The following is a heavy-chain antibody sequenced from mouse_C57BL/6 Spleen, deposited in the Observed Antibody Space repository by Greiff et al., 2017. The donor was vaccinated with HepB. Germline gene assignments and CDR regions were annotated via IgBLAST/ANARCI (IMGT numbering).Heavy chain of an antibody. Sequence: VQLQQSGPGLVQPSQSLSITCTVSGFSLTSYGVHWVRQPPGKGLEWLGVIWSGGSTDYNAAFISRLSISKDNSKSQVFFKMNSLQADDTAIYDCAKWGHYYGSSDYAMDYWGQGTSVTVSS. J-gene: IGHJ4*01. D-gene: IGHD1-1*01. CDR1: GFSLTSYG. V-gene: IGHV2-4*01. CDR3: AKWGHYYGSSDYAMDY. CDR2: IWSGGST.